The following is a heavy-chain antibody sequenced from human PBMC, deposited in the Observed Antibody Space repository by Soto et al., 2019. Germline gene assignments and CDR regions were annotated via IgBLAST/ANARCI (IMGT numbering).Heavy chain of an antibody. CDR3: ARGAGAAAGPNTFDY. V-gene: IGHV1-2*04. D-gene: IGHD6-13*01. J-gene: IGHJ4*02. CDR2: INPNSGGT. CDR1: GYTFTGYY. Sequence: QVQLVQSGAEVKKPGASVKVSCKASGYTFTGYYMHWVRQAPGQGLEWMGWINPNSGGTNYAQKFQGWVTMTRETSSSTVYVELRRLRSDDTAVYYCARGAGAAAGPNTFDYWGQGTLVTVSS.